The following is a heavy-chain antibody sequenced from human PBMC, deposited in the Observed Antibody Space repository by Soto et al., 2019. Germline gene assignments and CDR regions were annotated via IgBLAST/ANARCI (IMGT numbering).Heavy chain of an antibody. CDR2: TYYRSKWST. D-gene: IGHD1-26*01. J-gene: IGHJ5*01. V-gene: IGHV6-1*01. CDR1: GDSVSSKSAA. Sequence: SQTLSLTCAISGDSVSSKSAAWNWIRQSPSRGLEWLGRTYYRSKWSTDYAVSVKSRITINPDTSKNQFSLQLNSVTPEDTAVYYWTRAVSGSYDSWGQGTLVTVSS. CDR3: TRAVSGSYDS.